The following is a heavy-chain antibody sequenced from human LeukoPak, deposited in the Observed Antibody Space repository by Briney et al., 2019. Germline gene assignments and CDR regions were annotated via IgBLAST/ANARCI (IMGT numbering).Heavy chain of an antibody. V-gene: IGHV3-23*01. CDR2: ITGSGGST. J-gene: IGHJ4*02. Sequence: GGSLRLSCAASGFTFSSYAMSWVRQAPGEGLEWVSAITGSGGSTYYADSVKGRFTISRDNSKNTLYLQMNSLRAEDTAVYYCAESGGSGFDSWGQGTLVTVSS. CDR3: AESGGSGFDS. CDR1: GFTFSSYA. D-gene: IGHD3-10*01.